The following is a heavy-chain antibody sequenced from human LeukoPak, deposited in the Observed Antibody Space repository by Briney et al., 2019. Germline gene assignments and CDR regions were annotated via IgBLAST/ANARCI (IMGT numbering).Heavy chain of an antibody. Sequence: PSETLSLTCTVSGDSISSSSYYWGWIRQPPGKGLEWIGSIYYSGSTYYNPSLKSRVTISVDTSKNQFSLKLSSVTAADTAVYYCARVGLSYYYDSSGYRDAFDIWGQGTMVTVSS. CDR2: IYYSGST. V-gene: IGHV4-39*01. CDR1: GDSISSSSYY. D-gene: IGHD3-22*01. CDR3: ARVGLSYYYDSSGYRDAFDI. J-gene: IGHJ3*02.